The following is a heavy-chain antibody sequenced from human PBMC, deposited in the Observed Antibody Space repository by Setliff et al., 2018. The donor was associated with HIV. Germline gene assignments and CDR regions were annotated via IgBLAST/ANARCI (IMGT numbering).Heavy chain of an antibody. CDR3: ATQSRSIGAFDI. V-gene: IGHV4-39*01. J-gene: IGHJ3*02. CDR2: IYDSRST. CDR1: GASISNSNSY. Sequence: SETLSLTCIVYGASISNSNSYWGWIRQPPGKRLEWLGSIYDSRSTSYNPSLSGRLTISVDTSKNQVSLRLSSVTAADTAVYFCATQSRSIGAFDIWGQGTMVTVSS.